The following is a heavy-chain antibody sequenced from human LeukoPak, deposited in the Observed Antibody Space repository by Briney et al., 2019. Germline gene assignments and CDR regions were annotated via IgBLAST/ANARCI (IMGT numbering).Heavy chain of an antibody. CDR3: AKARDDILTGYYPY. CDR1: GFTFGSYA. Sequence: GGSLRLSCAASGFTFGSYAMSWVRQAPGKGLEWVSAISGSGGSTYYADSVKGRFTISRDNSKNTLYLQMNSLRAEDTAVYYCAKARDDILTGYYPYWGQGTLVTVSS. J-gene: IGHJ4*02. V-gene: IGHV3-23*01. D-gene: IGHD3-9*01. CDR2: ISGSGGST.